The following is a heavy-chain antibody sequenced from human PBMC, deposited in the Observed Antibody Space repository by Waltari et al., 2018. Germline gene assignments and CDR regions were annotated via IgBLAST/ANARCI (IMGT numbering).Heavy chain of an antibody. CDR3: ARSDWLDY. V-gene: IGHV1-3*01. Sequence: VRQAPGQSLEWMGWINAANTNTKYSQKFQGRVTITRDTSASTAYMELSSLTSEDTAVYYCARSDWLDYWGQGTLVTVSS. CDR2: INAANTNT. D-gene: IGHD2-21*02. J-gene: IGHJ4*02.